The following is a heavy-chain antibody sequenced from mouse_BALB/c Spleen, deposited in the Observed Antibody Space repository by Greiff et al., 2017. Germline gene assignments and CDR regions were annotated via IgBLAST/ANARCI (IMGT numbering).Heavy chain of an antibody. CDR2: ISSGSSTI. CDR1: GFTFSSFG. Sequence: DVKLVESGGGLVQPGGSRKLSCAASGFTFSSFGMHWVRQAPEKGLEWVAYISSGSSTIYYADTVKGRFTISRDNPKNTLFLQMTSLRSEDTAMYYCARDHYYAMDYWGQGTSVTVSS. V-gene: IGHV5-17*02. CDR3: ARDHYYAMDY. J-gene: IGHJ4*01.